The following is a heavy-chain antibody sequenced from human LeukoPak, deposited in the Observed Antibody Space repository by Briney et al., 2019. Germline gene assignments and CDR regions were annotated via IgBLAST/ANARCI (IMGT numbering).Heavy chain of an antibody. Sequence: SETLSLTCAVYGGSFSDYYWSWIRQPPGKGLEWNGEINRSGSTDYNPSLKSRVTISVDTSKNQFSLRLNSVAAADTAVYYCARAVRYFDLWGRGTLVTVSS. CDR3: ARAVRYFDL. CDR1: GGSFSDYY. CDR2: INRSGST. J-gene: IGHJ2*01. V-gene: IGHV4-34*01.